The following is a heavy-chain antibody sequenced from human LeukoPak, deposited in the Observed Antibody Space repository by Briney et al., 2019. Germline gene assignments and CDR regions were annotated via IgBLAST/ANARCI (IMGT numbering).Heavy chain of an antibody. CDR3: ARGGSIAARPANWFDP. V-gene: IGHV4-34*01. Sequence: SEILSLTCAVYGGSFSGYYWSWIRQPPGKGLEWIGEINHSGSTNYNPSLKSRVTISVDTSKNQFSLKLSSVTAADTAVYYCARGGSIAARPANWFDPWGQGTLVTVSS. J-gene: IGHJ5*02. D-gene: IGHD6-6*01. CDR2: INHSGST. CDR1: GGSFSGYY.